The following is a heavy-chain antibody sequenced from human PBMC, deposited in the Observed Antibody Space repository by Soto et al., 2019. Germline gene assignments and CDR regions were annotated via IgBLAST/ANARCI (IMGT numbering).Heavy chain of an antibody. CDR3: ATSPSDGYDSSGYRYYFDY. J-gene: IGHJ4*02. V-gene: IGHV1-69*01. D-gene: IGHD3-22*01. CDR2: IIPIFGTA. CDR1: GGTFSSYA. Sequence: QVQLVQSGAEVKKPGSSVKVSCKASGGTFSSYAISWVQQAPGQGLEWMGGIIPIFGTANYAQKFQGRVTITADESTSTAYMELSSLRSEDTAVYYCATSPSDGYDSSGYRYYFDYWGQGTLVTVSS.